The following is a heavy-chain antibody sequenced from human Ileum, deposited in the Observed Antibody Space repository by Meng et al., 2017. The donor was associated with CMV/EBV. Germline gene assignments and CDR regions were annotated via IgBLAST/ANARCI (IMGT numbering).Heavy chain of an antibody. CDR1: FTFDVYG. CDR3: AREDPDYYDSSGYYTL. J-gene: IGHJ4*02. D-gene: IGHD3-22*01. CDR2: INWNGAGT. Sequence: FTFDVYGITWVRQTPGKGLEWVSGINWNGAGTGYADSVKGRFFISRDNAKNSLYLQMNSLRAEDTALYYCAREDPDYYDSSGYYTLWGQGTLVTVSS. V-gene: IGHV3-20*03.